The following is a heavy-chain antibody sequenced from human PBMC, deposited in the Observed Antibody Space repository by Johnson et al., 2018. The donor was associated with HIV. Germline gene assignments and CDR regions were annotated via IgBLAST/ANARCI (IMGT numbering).Heavy chain of an antibody. Sequence: QVQLVESGGGVVQPGRSLRLSCAASGFSFSSYGMHWVRQAPGKGLEWVAVISFDGANTYYADSVKGRFTISRDNSKNTLYLQMNSLRVEDTAVYYCARINVDTTFYIWGQGTMVTVSS. J-gene: IGHJ3*02. CDR3: ARINVDTTFYI. D-gene: IGHD5-18*01. V-gene: IGHV3-30*03. CDR2: ISFDGANT. CDR1: GFSFSSYG.